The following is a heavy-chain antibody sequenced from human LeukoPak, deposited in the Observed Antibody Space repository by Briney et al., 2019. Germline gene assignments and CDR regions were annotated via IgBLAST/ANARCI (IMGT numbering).Heavy chain of an antibody. CDR3: AALWGGSGSYYIPHFDY. CDR1: GYTFTSYD. Sequence: ASVKVSCKASGYTFTSYDFNWVRQATGQRPEWMGWMSPNSGDTGYAQKFQDRVTMTRNTSISTAYMELSSLRSDDTAVYYCAALWGGSGSYYIPHFDYWGQGTLVTVSS. J-gene: IGHJ4*02. CDR2: MSPNSGDT. V-gene: IGHV1-8*01. D-gene: IGHD3-10*01.